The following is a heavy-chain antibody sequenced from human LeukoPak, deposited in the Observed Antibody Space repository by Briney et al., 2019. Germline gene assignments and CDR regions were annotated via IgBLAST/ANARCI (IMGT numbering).Heavy chain of an antibody. D-gene: IGHD5-18*01. Sequence: GGSLRLSCAASGFTFSIHNMNWVRQAPGKGLEWVSHITSGSSSIYYADSLKGRFTISRDNAMNSLYLQIDGLRDEDTAVYYCARGRGYSYDTDYWGQGTLVTVSS. J-gene: IGHJ4*02. V-gene: IGHV3-48*02. CDR2: ITSGSSSI. CDR3: ARGRGYSYDTDY. CDR1: GFTFSIHN.